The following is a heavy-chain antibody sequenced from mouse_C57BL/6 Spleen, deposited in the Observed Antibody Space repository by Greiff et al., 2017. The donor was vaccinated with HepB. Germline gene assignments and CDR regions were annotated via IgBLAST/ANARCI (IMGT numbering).Heavy chain of an antibody. D-gene: IGHD2-3*01. J-gene: IGHJ3*01. V-gene: IGHV1-82*01. CDR3: AREADYDGYYVGFAY. CDR2: IYPGDGDT. Sequence: QVQLQQSGPELVKPGASVKISCKASGYAFSSSWMNWVKQRPGKGLEWIGRIYPGDGDTNYNGKFKGKATLTADKSSSTAYMQLSSLTSEDSAVYFCAREADYDGYYVGFAYWGQGTLVTVSA. CDR1: GYAFSSSW.